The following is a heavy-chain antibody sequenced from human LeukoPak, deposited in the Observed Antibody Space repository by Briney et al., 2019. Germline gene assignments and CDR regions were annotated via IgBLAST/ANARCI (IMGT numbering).Heavy chain of an antibody. Sequence: SETLSLTCTVSGGSISSSSYYWGWIRQPPGKGLEWIGSVYHSGSTYYNPSLKSRVTISVDTSKNQFSLKLSSVTAADTAVYFCARAPSGCGGTCAFDSWGQGTRVTVSS. D-gene: IGHD2-21*01. V-gene: IGHV4-39*01. CDR2: VYHSGST. CDR1: GGSISSSSYY. CDR3: ARAPSGCGGTCAFDS. J-gene: IGHJ4*02.